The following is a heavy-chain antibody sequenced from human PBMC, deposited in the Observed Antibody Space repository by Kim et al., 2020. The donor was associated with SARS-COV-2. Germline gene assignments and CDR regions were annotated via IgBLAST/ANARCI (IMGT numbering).Heavy chain of an antibody. J-gene: IGHJ3*02. D-gene: IGHD3-22*01. V-gene: IGHV3-30*04. Sequence: GGSLRLSCAASGFTFSSYAMHWVRQAPGKGLEWVAVISYDGSNKYYADSVKGRFTISRDNSKNTLYLQMNSLRAEDTAVYYCARDVDYYDSSDDAFDIWGQGTMVTVSS. CDR3: ARDVDYYDSSDDAFDI. CDR1: GFTFSSYA. CDR2: ISYDGSNK.